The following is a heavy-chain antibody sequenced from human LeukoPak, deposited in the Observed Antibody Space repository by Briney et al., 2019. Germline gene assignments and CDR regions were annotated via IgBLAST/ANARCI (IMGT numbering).Heavy chain of an antibody. D-gene: IGHD5-12*01. J-gene: IGHJ4*02. CDR2: INPSGGST. V-gene: IGHV1-46*01. CDR1: GYTFTSYY. Sequence: ASVKVSCKASGYTFTSYYMHWVRQAPGQGLEWMGIINPSGGSTSYAQKFQGRVTITTDESTSTAYMELSSLRSEDTAVYYCARDGYSGYDLYYWGQGTLVTVSS. CDR3: ARDGYSGYDLYY.